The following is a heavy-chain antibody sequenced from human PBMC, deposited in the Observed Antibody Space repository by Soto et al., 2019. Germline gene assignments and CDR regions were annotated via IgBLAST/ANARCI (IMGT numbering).Heavy chain of an antibody. D-gene: IGHD2-2*01. Sequence: PSETLSLTCTVSGGSISSSSWSWIRQPPGRGLEWIGYIYNNGRTDYNPSLKSRVTISVDTSKNHFSLKLSSVTPADTAVYYCARARFCTSTSCYHCFDFWGQGTLVTVSS. CDR1: GGSISSSS. CDR2: IYNNGRT. J-gene: IGHJ4*02. V-gene: IGHV4-59*01. CDR3: ARARFCTSTSCYHCFDF.